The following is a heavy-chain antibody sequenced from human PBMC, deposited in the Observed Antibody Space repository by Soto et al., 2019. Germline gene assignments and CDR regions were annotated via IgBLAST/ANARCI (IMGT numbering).Heavy chain of an antibody. CDR1: RASIYTYS. V-gene: IGHV4-4*07. J-gene: IGHJ4*02. CDR3: ATIVGANDY. Sequence: ASETLSRTCTVSRASIYTYSWTWIRQPAGKGLQWIGHIYSSGSANYSPSLKSRVSMSVDSSKNQISLKLSSVTAADTAVYYCATIVGANDYWGQGTLVTVSS. D-gene: IGHD1-26*01. CDR2: IYSSGSA.